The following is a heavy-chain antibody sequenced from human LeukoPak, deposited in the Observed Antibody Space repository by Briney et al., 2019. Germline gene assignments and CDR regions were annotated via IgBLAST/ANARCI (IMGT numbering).Heavy chain of an antibody. CDR1: GYTFTSYD. V-gene: IGHV1-8*01. Sequence: ASVKVSCKASGYTFTSYDINWVRQATGQGLEWMGWMNPNSGNTGYAQKFQGRVTMTRNTSISTAYMELSSLRSEDTAVYYCARGLRDSSGKTWFDPWGQETLVTVSS. J-gene: IGHJ5*02. D-gene: IGHD3-22*01. CDR2: MNPNSGNT. CDR3: ARGLRDSSGKTWFDP.